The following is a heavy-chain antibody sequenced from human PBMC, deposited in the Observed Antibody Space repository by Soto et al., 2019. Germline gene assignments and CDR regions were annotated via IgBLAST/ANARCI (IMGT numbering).Heavy chain of an antibody. CDR1: GFTFSTYA. CDR2: IFGSGANT. Sequence: EVQLLESGGGLVQPAGSLRLSCTASGFTFSTYAMSWVRQAPGKGVEWVSAIFGSGANTYYADSVKGRFTISSDNSKNTVYLQMNNLRAEDTAVYYCARWEVAGQYHYNYGMDVWGQGTTVTVSS. J-gene: IGHJ6*02. CDR3: ARWEVAGQYHYNYGMDV. D-gene: IGHD6-19*01. V-gene: IGHV3-23*01.